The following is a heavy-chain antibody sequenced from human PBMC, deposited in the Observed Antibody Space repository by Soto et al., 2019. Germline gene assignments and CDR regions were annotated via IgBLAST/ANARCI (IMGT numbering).Heavy chain of an antibody. V-gene: IGHV1-18*01. CDR1: GYTFTTFG. D-gene: IGHD2-2*01. Sequence: QVQLVQSAAEVKKPGASVKGSCKASGYTFTTFGITWVRQAPGQGLEWMGWISPYNGYTNYAQKLQGRVTMTTDTLTSTAYMELRSLRSDDTAVYYCARDWACTSTTCYEEYFDYWGQGTLVTVSS. CDR3: ARDWACTSTTCYEEYFDY. J-gene: IGHJ4*02. CDR2: ISPYNGYT.